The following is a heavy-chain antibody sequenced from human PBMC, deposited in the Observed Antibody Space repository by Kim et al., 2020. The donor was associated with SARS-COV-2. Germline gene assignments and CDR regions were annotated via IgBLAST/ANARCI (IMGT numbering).Heavy chain of an antibody. V-gene: IGHV4-4*07. D-gene: IGHD3-3*01. Sequence: SETLSLTCTVSGGSISSYYWSWIRQPAGKGLEWIGRIYTSGSTNYNPSLKSRVTMSVDTSKNQFSLKLSSVTAADTAVYYCARVRRRWSSPNYDFWSGYLKSSDAFDIWGQGTMVTVSS. CDR3: ARVRRRWSSPNYDFWSGYLKSSDAFDI. CDR2: IYTSGST. J-gene: IGHJ3*02. CDR1: GGSISSYY.